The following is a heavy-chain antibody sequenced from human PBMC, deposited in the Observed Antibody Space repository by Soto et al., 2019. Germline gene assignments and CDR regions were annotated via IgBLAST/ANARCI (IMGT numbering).Heavy chain of an antibody. D-gene: IGHD5-18*01. CDR2: MNPNSGNT. J-gene: IGHJ6*02. V-gene: IGHV1-8*01. Sequence: SVRVSCKASGYTFTSYDIHWVRQATGQGLEWMGWMNPNSGNTGYAQKFQGRVTMTRNTSISTAYMELSSLRSEDTAVYYCARGRYSYGYGYYYYGMDVWGQGTTVTVSS. CDR3: ARGRYSYGYGYYYYGMDV. CDR1: GYTFTSYD.